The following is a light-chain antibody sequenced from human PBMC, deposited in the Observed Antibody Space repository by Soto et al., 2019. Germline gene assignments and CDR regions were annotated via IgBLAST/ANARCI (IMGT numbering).Light chain of an antibody. V-gene: IGLV2-14*01. CDR1: SSDVGGYNY. Sequence: QSALTQPASVSGSPGQSITISCTGTSSDVGGYNYVSWYQQHPGKAPKLMIYDVNNRPSGVSNRFSGSKSGNTASLTISWLQDEDEADDYCSSSTSSSTPVVFGGGTKLTVL. CDR3: SSSTSSSTPVV. CDR2: DVN. J-gene: IGLJ2*01.